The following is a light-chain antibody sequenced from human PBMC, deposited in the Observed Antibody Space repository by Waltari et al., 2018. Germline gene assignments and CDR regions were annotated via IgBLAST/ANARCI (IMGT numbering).Light chain of an antibody. CDR3: SSYAGNRSVV. CDR1: SSDVGSYNL. V-gene: IGLV2-23*02. Sequence: QSALTQPASVSGSPGQSITVSCTGTSSDVGSYNLVSWYQQHPGKAPKLLIFEVSQLPSGISNRSSGSKSGNTASLTVSGLQAEDGADYYCSSYAGNRSVVFGGGTKLTVL. CDR2: EVS. J-gene: IGLJ2*01.